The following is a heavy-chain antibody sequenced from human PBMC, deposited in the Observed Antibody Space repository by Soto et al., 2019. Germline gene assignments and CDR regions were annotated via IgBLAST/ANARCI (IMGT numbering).Heavy chain of an antibody. CDR1: GGTFSSYT. Sequence: QVQLVQSGAEVKKPGSSVKVSCKASGGTFSSYTISWVRQAPGQGLEWMGRIIPILGIANYAQKFQGRVTITADKSTSTAYMELSSLRSEDTAVYYCARGGVYVHWFDPWGQGTLVTVSS. CDR3: ARGGVYVHWFDP. V-gene: IGHV1-69*02. D-gene: IGHD4-17*01. CDR2: IIPILGIA. J-gene: IGHJ5*02.